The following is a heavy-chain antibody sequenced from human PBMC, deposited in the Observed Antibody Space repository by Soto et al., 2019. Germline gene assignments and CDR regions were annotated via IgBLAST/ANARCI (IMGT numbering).Heavy chain of an antibody. J-gene: IGHJ4*02. D-gene: IGHD3-22*01. V-gene: IGHV5-51*01. Sequence: EVQLVQSGAEVKKPGESLKISCKGSGYSFISCWIGWVRRIPGKGLEWMGIIYPGDSDTTYSPSFQGQVTISVDKSITTAYLQWSSLKASDTAMYYCARWQDYTDSPGYYVDYWGQGTLVTVSS. CDR3: ARWQDYTDSPGYYVDY. CDR2: IYPGDSDT. CDR1: GYSFISCW.